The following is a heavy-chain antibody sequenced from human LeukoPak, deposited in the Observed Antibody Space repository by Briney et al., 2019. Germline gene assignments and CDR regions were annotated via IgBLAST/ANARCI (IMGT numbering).Heavy chain of an antibody. Sequence: PGRSLRLSCAASGFTFSSYAMHWVRQAPGKGLEWVAVISYDGSNKYYADSVKGRFTISRDNSKNTLYLQMNSLRAEDTAVYYCARVVIGTTVTYYYFDYWRQGTLVTVSS. V-gene: IGHV3-30-3*01. J-gene: IGHJ4*02. CDR3: ARVVIGTTVTYYYFDY. D-gene: IGHD4-11*01. CDR1: GFTFSSYA. CDR2: ISYDGSNK.